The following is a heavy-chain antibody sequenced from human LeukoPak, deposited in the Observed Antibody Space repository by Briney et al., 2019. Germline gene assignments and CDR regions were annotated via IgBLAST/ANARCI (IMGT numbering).Heavy chain of an antibody. CDR1: GFTLSSYI. CDR3: ARAYRGYQLWSYDYGMTV. CDR2: ISRRNSYT. V-gene: IGHV3-21*01. Sequence: GGSLTLSCSASGFTLSSYIMMSVRHPPGKGRVWVSSISRRNSYTYEADSVNGRFTVYRDNDKTRLNLQTTGLRAEDPPVYRCARAYRGYQLWSYDYGMTVWGQACTVTV. D-gene: IGHD5-18*01. J-gene: IGHJ6*02.